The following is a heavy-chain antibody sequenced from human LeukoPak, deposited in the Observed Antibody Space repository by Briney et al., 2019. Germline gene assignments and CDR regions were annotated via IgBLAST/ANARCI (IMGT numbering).Heavy chain of an antibody. V-gene: IGHV3-30-3*01. J-gene: IGHJ4*02. Sequence: GRSLRLSCAASGFTFSSYAMRWVRQAPPKRPYSAAVISYDGSNKYYADSVKGRFTISRDNSKNTLYLQMNSLRAEDTAVYYCARDQNQAVAGTYYFDYWGQGTLVTVSS. CDR1: GFTFSSYA. CDR3: ARDQNQAVAGTYYFDY. CDR2: ISYDGSNK. D-gene: IGHD6-19*01.